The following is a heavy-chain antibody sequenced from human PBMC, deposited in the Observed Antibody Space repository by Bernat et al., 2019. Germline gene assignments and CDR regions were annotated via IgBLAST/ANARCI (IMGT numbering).Heavy chain of an antibody. V-gene: IGHV4-59*08. J-gene: IGHJ2*01. CDR1: GGSISGYY. CDR2: IYYSGGT. Sequence: QVQLQESGPGLVKPSETLSLTCTVSGGSISGYYWSWIRQPPGKGLEWIGNIYYSGGTKYKPSLKSRVTISVDTSKSQFSLKLGSVTTADTAVYYCARHGLGRKGNWHFDLWGRGTLVTVS. D-gene: IGHD6-19*01. CDR3: ARHGLGRKGNWHFDL.